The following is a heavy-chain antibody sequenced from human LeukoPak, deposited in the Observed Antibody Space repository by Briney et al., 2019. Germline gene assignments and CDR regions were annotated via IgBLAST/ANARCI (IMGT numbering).Heavy chain of an antibody. J-gene: IGHJ4*02. CDR3: ARLSRQFSSSLYYFDF. V-gene: IGHV4-59*08. CDR2: ISYSGSN. Sequence: SETLSLTCTVSGGSLTSHYWSWIRQPPGKGLEWIGYISYSGSNNYSPSLRSRVTISIGTSTSQFSLKLSSVTVADTAVYYCARLSRQFSSSLYYFDFWGQGTLVPVSS. CDR1: GGSLTSHY. D-gene: IGHD6-13*01.